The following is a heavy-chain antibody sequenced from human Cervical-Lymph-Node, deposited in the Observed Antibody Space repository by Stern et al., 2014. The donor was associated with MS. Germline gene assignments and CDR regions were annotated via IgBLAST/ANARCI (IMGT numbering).Heavy chain of an antibody. CDR1: GFTFSDYA. CDR3: AKGSRIVGSTEFDS. Sequence: EVQLVESGGGLAQPGGSLRLSCAGSGFTFSDYAMSWVRQAQGKGLEGVSGISGSGGSTYYAASVQGRFNISRDKSMDTMYLQMSSLRVDDTAVYYCAKGSRIVGSTEFDSWGQGTLVTVSS. V-gene: IGHV3-23*04. D-gene: IGHD1-26*01. CDR2: ISGSGGST. J-gene: IGHJ4*02.